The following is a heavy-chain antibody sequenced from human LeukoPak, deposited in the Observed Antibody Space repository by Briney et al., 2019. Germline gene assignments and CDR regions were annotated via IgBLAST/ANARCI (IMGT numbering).Heavy chain of an antibody. V-gene: IGHV3-23*01. D-gene: IGHD3-10*01. CDR3: ARDRGGYYYASGSFDY. CDR1: GFTFSSYA. J-gene: IGHJ4*02. CDR2: ITTTGGST. Sequence: GGSLRLTCAASGFTFSSYAMSWVRQAPGKGLEWVSAITTTGGSTYYADSVKGRFTISRDNSKNTLNLQMNSLRAEDTAVYYCARDRGGYYYASGSFDYWGQGTLVTVSS.